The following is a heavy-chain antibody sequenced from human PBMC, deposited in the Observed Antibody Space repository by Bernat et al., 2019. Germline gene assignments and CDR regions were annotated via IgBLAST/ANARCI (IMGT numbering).Heavy chain of an antibody. D-gene: IGHD2-15*01. J-gene: IGHJ4*02. Sequence: QVQLVESGGGVVQPGRSLRLSCAASGFTFSSYGMHWVRQAPGKGLEWVAVIWYDGSNKYYADSVKGRFTISRDNSKNTLYLQMNSLRAEDTAVYYCAKDLGYCSGGSCYSPYLDYWGQGTLVTVSS. CDR2: IWYDGSNK. V-gene: IGHV3-33*06. CDR1: GFTFSSYG. CDR3: AKDLGYCSGGSCYSPYLDY.